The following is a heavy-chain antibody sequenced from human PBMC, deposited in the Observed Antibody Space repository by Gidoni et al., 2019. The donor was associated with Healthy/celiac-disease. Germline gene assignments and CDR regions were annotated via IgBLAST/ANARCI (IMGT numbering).Heavy chain of an antibody. Sequence: EVQLLESGGGLVQPGGSLRLSCAASGFTFSSYAMSWVRQAPGKGLEWVSAISGSGGSTYYADSVKGRFTISRDNSKNTLYLQMNSLRAEDTAVYYCAKDRARRRGITFGGVIVIPPAGMDVWGQGTTVTVS. D-gene: IGHD3-16*02. J-gene: IGHJ6*02. CDR2: ISGSGGST. V-gene: IGHV3-23*01. CDR3: AKDRARRRGITFGGVIVIPPAGMDV. CDR1: GFTFSSYA.